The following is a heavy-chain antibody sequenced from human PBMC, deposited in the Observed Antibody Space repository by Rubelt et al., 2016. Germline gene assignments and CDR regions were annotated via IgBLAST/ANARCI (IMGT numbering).Heavy chain of an antibody. CDR3: ARWSRLHNWFDP. CDR1: GGSISSSSYY. CDR2: IYYSGST. Sequence: QLQLQESGPGLVKPSETLSLTCTVSGGSISSSSYYWGWIRQPPGKGLEWIGSIYYSGSTYYNPSLKSRVTISVDTSKNPFSLKLGLWTAADTAVYYCARWSRLHNWFDPWGQGTLVTVSS. V-gene: IGHV4-39*07. J-gene: IGHJ5*02. D-gene: IGHD3-3*01.